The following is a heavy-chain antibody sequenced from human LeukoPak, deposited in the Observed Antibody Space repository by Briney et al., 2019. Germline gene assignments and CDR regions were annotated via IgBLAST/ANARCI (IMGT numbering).Heavy chain of an antibody. V-gene: IGHV4-34*01. D-gene: IGHD3-22*01. Sequence: PSETLSLTCAVYGGSFSGYYWSWIRQPPGKGLEWIGEINHSGSTNYDPSLKSRVTISVDTSKNQFSLKLSSVTAADTAVYYCARRAGNYYDSSGYYYSTYYYYMDVWGKGTTVTISS. CDR1: GGSFSGYY. J-gene: IGHJ6*03. CDR2: INHSGST. CDR3: ARRAGNYYDSSGYYYSTYYYYMDV.